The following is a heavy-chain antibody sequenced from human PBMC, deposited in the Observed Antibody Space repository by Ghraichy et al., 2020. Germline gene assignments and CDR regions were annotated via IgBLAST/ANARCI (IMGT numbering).Heavy chain of an antibody. CDR3: ARVIGYSYGIGFDY. CDR1: GFTFSSYS. J-gene: IGHJ4*02. D-gene: IGHD5-18*01. Sequence: GESLNISCAASGFTFSSYSMNWVRQAPGKGLEWVSYISSSSSTIYYADSVKGRFTISRDNAKNSLYLQMNSLRAEDTAVYYCARVIGYSYGIGFDYWGQGTLVTVT. V-gene: IGHV3-48*04. CDR2: ISSSSSTI.